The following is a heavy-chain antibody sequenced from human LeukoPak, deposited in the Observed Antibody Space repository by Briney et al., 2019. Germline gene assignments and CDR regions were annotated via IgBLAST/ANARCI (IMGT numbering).Heavy chain of an antibody. J-gene: IGHJ4*02. D-gene: IGHD6-13*01. CDR1: GGTFSSYA. CDR3: ARGLRSSWYYLFDY. V-gene: IGHV1-69*04. Sequence: SVKVSCKASGGTFSSYAISWVRQAPGQGLEWMGRIIPILGIANYAQKFQGRVTITADKSTSTAYMELSSLRSEDTAVYYCARGLRSSWYYLFDYWGQGTLVTVSS. CDR2: IIPILGIA.